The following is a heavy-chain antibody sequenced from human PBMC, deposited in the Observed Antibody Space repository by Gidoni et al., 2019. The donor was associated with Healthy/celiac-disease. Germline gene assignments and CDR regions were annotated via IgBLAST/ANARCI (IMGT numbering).Heavy chain of an antibody. V-gene: IGHV3-53*01. CDR3: ARVDY. J-gene: IGHJ4*02. CDR1: GFTVSSKY. Sequence: EVQRVESGGGLIQPGGSLRLSCAASGFTVSSKYMGWVRQAQWKGLEWVSVIYSGGSTYSAYSVKGRFTISRDNSKITLYLQMNSLRSEGTAVYYCARVDYWGQGTLVTVSS. CDR2: IYSGGST.